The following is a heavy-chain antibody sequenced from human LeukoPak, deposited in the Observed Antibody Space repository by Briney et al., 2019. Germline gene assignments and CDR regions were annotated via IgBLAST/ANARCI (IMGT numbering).Heavy chain of an antibody. CDR2: INHSGST. V-gene: IGHV4-34*01. CDR3: ARGVHDYGDYVWFDP. Sequence: PSETLSLACAVDGGSVSGDYWGWVSQPPRRWLGWVGEINHSGSTNYNPSLKSRVTISVDTPKNQFSLKLSSVTAADTAVYYCARGVHDYGDYVWFDPWGQGTLVTVSS. J-gene: IGHJ5*02. D-gene: IGHD4-17*01. CDR1: GGSVSGDY.